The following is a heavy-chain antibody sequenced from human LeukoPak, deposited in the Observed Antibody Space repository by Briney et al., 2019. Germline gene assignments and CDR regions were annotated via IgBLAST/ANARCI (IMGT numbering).Heavy chain of an antibody. CDR2: INAYNGDT. J-gene: IGHJ4*02. CDR3: ARVPARSNYDPFDY. D-gene: IGHD1-7*01. Sequence: ASVNVPCKASGYTFNNFGISWVRQAPGQGLEWLGWINAYNGDTNYAQKFQGRVTMTRDTSTSTVYMELSSLRSEDTAVYYCARVPARSNYDPFDYWGQGTLVTVSS. V-gene: IGHV1-18*01. CDR1: GYTFNNFG.